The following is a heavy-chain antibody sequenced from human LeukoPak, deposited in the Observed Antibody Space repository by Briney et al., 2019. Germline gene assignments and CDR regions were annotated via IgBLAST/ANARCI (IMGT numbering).Heavy chain of an antibody. V-gene: IGHV4-39*01. J-gene: IGHJ1*01. Sequence: SETLSLTCSVSGDSVSRSDAYWDWIRQPPGKGLEWIGTIYYSGRTYYSPSLKSRVTMSVDPSNNQFSLTLRSVTAADTAVYYCARRRYYDGSGYLEWGQGTLLSVSS. CDR2: IYYSGRT. CDR1: GDSVSRSDAY. D-gene: IGHD3-22*01. CDR3: ARRRYYDGSGYLE.